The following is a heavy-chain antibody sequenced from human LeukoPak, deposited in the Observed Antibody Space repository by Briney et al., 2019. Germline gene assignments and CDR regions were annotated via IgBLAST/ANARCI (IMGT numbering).Heavy chain of an antibody. CDR1: GYTFTSYG. J-gene: IGHJ5*02. CDR3: ARAYGIYCSSTSCSYNWFDP. D-gene: IGHD2-2*01. CDR2: ISAYNGNT. V-gene: IGHV1-18*01. Sequence: ASVKVSCKASGYTFTSYGISWVRQAPGQGLEWMGWISAYNGNTNYAQKLQGRVTMTTDTSTSTAYMELRSLRSDDTVVYYCARAYGIYCSSTSCSYNWFDPWGQGTLVTVSS.